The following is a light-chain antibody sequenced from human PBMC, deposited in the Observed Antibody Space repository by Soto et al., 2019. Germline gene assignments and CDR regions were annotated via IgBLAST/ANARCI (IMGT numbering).Light chain of an antibody. CDR3: CSYAGSGTVV. V-gene: IGLV2-23*01. Sequence: QSALTQPASVSGSPGQSITISCTGTSSDVGSYNLVSWYQQHPGKAPKLMIYEGSKRPSGVSNRYSGSKSGNTASLTISGRQAEDGADYHCCSYAGSGTVVFAGGTKLPVL. J-gene: IGLJ2*01. CDR1: SSDVGSYNL. CDR2: EGS.